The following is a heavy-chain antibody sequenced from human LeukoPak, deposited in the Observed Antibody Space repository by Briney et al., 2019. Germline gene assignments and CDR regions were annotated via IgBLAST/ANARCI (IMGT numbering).Heavy chain of an antibody. V-gene: IGHV3-30*04. CDR2: ISYDGSNK. CDR1: GFTFINYY. CDR3: ARDGDGTYYYDSSGYSGFDY. J-gene: IGHJ4*02. D-gene: IGHD3-22*01. Sequence: PGGSLRLSCAASGFTFINYYMHWVRQAPGKGLEWVAVISYDGSNKYYADSVKGRFTISRDNSKNTLYLQMNSLRAEDTAVYYCARDGDGTYYYDSSGYSGFDYWGQGTLVTVSS.